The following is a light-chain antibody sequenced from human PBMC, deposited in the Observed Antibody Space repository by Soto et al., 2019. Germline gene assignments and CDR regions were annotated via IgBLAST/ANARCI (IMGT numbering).Light chain of an antibody. CDR2: WAS. J-gene: IGKJ5*01. Sequence: DIVMTQSPDSLAVSLGERATINCKSSQSVLYSSNNENYLAWYQQKPGQPPKLLIYWASTRESGVPDRFGGSGSETDFTLTISSLQAEDVAVYYCQQYYSTPITFGQGTRLEIK. CDR3: QQYYSTPIT. CDR1: QSVLYSSNNENY. V-gene: IGKV4-1*01.